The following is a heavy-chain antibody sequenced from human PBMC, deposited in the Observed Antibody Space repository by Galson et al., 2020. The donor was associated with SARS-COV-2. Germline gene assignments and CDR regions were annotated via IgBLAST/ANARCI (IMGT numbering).Heavy chain of an antibody. CDR1: GFTFSDYY. J-gene: IGHJ4*02. D-gene: IGHD2-21*02. V-gene: IGHV3-11*05. CDR2: SSSSSDYT. CDR3: ARDRGGGKVVTPFFSTPSLIHDY. Sequence: GESLKLSCAASGFTFSDYYMSWIRQAPGKGLEWVSYSSSSSDYTNYADSVKGRFTISRDNAKNSLYLQMNSLRAEDTAVYYCARDRGGGKVVTPFFSTPSLIHDYWGQGTLVTVSS.